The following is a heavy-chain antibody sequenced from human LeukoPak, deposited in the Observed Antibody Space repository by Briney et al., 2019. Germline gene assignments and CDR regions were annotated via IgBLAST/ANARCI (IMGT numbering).Heavy chain of an antibody. CDR1: GGTFSSYT. CDR3: ARGYGDYGMDV. CDR2: IIPILGIA. J-gene: IGHJ6*02. V-gene: IGHV1-69*02. D-gene: IGHD5-12*01. Sequence: ASVKVPCKASGGTFSSYTISWVRQAPGQGLEWMGRIIPILGIANYAQKFQGRVTITADKSTSTAYMELSSLRSEDTAVYYCARGYGDYGMDVWGQGTTVTVSS.